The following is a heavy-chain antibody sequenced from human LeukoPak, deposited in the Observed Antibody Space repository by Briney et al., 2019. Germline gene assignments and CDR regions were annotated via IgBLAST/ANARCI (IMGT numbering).Heavy chain of an antibody. CDR1: GFTFSSYA. J-gene: IGHJ4*02. Sequence: PGGSLRLSCAASGFTFSSYAMHWVRQAPGKGLEWVAVISYDGSNKYYADSVKGRFTISRDNSKNTLYLQMNGLRAEDTAVYYCARGEDSRIRIAVAGGDFDYWGQGTLVTVSS. D-gene: IGHD6-19*01. CDR2: ISYDGSNK. CDR3: ARGEDSRIRIAVAGGDFDY. V-gene: IGHV3-30-3*01.